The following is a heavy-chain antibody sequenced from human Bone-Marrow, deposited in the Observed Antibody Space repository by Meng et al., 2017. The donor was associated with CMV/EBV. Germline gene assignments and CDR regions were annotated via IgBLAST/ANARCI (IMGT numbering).Heavy chain of an antibody. J-gene: IGHJ4*02. CDR3: TRVRLGSGVSYYFDY. CDR2: IRSKAYGGTT. Sequence: LKISCTASGFTFGDYAMSWVRQAPGKGLEWVGFIRSKAYGGTTEYAASVKGRFTISRDDSKSIAYLQMNSLKTEDTAVYYCTRVRLGSGVSYYFDYWGQGTLVTVSS. V-gene: IGHV3-49*04. D-gene: IGHD3-10*01. CDR1: GFTFGDYA.